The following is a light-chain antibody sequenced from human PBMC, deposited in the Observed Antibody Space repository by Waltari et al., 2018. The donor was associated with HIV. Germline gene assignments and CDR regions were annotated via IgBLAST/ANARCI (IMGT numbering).Light chain of an antibody. CDR1: SSNIGADYD. J-gene: IGLJ3*02. CDR2: GNN. V-gene: IGLV1-40*01. CDR3: QSYDSRLTGSV. Sequence: QSVLTQPPSVSGAPGQGVNISCSGTSSNIGADYDVHWYLHPPGTAPKLLIYGNNHRPSGVPDRISGSKSGASASLAIIGLQAEDEGDYYCQSYDSRLTGSVFGGGTKLTVL.